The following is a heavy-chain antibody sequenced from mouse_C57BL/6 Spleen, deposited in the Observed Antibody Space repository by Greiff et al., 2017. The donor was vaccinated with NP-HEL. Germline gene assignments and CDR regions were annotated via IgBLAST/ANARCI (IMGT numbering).Heavy chain of an antibody. V-gene: IGHV1-26*01. CDR2: INPNNGGT. J-gene: IGHJ1*03. Sequence: VQLQQSGPELVKPGASVKISCKASGYTFTDYYMNWVKQSHGKSLEWIGDINPNNGGTSYNQKFKGKATLTVDKSSSTAYMELRSLTSEDSAVYYCARRRGSAFSYFDVWGTGTTVTVSS. CDR3: ARRRGSAFSYFDV. D-gene: IGHD6-2*01. CDR1: GYTFTDYY.